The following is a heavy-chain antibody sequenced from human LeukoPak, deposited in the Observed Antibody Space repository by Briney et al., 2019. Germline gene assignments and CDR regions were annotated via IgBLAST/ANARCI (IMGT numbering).Heavy chain of an antibody. J-gene: IGHJ4*02. Sequence: GGSLRLSCAASGFTFSSYAMSWVRQAPGKGLEYVSAISSNGGSTYYANSVKGRFTISRDNSKNTLYLQMGSLRAEDMAVYYCARGAVAAYDYWGQGTLVTVSS. CDR1: GFTFSSYA. D-gene: IGHD2-15*01. CDR3: ARGAVAAYDY. V-gene: IGHV3-64*01. CDR2: ISSNGGST.